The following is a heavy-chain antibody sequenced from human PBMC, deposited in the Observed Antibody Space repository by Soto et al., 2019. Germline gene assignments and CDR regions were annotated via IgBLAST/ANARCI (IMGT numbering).Heavy chain of an antibody. V-gene: IGHV1-69*01. CDR2: IIAILGKA. J-gene: IGHJ3*01. CDR3: ARERGGAIIVGVTGTFDV. CDR1: GGTFSSYA. D-gene: IGHD3-22*01. Sequence: QVQLVQSGAEVKKPGSSVKVSCKASGGTFSSYAISWVRQAPGQGLEWMGGIIAILGKANYAEKFQGRVTLPADESTSTAYMELSSLRSEDTAVYYCARERGGAIIVGVTGTFDVWGHGTLVTVSS.